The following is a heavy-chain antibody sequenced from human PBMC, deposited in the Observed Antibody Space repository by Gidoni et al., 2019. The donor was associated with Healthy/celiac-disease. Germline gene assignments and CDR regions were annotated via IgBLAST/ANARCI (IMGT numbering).Heavy chain of an antibody. CDR3: ARDYDYVWGSLGY. CDR1: GGSISSYY. Sequence: QVQLQESGPGLVKPSEPLSLTCTVSGGSISSYYWSWIRQPPGKGLEWIGYIYYSGSTNYNPSLKSRVTISVDTSKNQFSLKLSSVTAADTAVYYCARDYDYVWGSLGYWGQGTLVTVSS. CDR2: IYYSGST. J-gene: IGHJ4*02. V-gene: IGHV4-59*01. D-gene: IGHD3-16*01.